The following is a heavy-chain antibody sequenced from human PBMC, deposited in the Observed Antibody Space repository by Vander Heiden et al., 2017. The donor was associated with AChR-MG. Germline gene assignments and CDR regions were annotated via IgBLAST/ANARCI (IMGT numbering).Heavy chain of an antibody. CDR3: ARAGKDNWFDP. Sequence: QGQLVESGGGVVQPGRSLRLSCAASGFTFSSYGMHWVRQAPGKGLEWVAVIWYDGSNKYYADSVKGRFTISRDNSKNTLYLQMNSLRAEDTAVYYCARAGKDNWFDPWGQGTLVTVSS. CDR1: GFTFSSYG. J-gene: IGHJ5*02. V-gene: IGHV3-33*01. CDR2: IWYDGSNK. D-gene: IGHD6-13*01.